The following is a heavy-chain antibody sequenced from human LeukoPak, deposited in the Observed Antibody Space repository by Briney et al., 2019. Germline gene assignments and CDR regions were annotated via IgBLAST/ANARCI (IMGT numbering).Heavy chain of an antibody. J-gene: IGHJ4*02. CDR3: AREYYYDSSGYYY. CDR2: INPNSGGT. Sequence: ASVKVSCKASGYTFTGYYMHWVRQAPGQGLEWMGWINPNSGGTNYAQKFQGRVTMTRDTSISTAYMELSGLRSDDTAVYYCAREYYYDSSGYYYWGQGTLVTVSS. V-gene: IGHV1-2*02. CDR1: GYTFTGYY. D-gene: IGHD3-22*01.